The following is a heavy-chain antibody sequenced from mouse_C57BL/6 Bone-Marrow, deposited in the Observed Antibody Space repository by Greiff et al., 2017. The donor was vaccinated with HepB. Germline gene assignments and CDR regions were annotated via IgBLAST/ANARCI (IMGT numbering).Heavy chain of an antibody. CDR3: ARGDYYYGSRYYFDC. CDR1: GYTFTSYW. J-gene: IGHJ2*01. V-gene: IGHV1-52*01. D-gene: IGHD1-1*01. CDR2: IDPSDSET. Sequence: QVQLKQPGAELVRPGSSVKLSCKASGYTFTSYWMHWVKQRPIQGLEWIGNIDPSDSETHYNQKFKDKATLTVDKSSSTAYMQLSSLTSEDSAVYYCARGDYYYGSRYYFDCWGQGTTPTVSS.